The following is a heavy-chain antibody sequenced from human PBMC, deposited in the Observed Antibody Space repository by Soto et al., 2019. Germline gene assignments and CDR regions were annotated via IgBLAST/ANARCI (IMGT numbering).Heavy chain of an antibody. CDR2: FDPEDGET. CDR1: GYTLTELS. Sequence: ASVKVSCTVSGYTLTELSMHWVRQAPGKGLEWMGGFDPEDGETIYAQKFQGRVTMTEDTSTDTAYMELSSLRSEDTAVYYCARAVLYGEDSYYFDYWGQGTLVTVSS. D-gene: IGHD2-8*01. CDR3: ARAVLYGEDSYYFDY. J-gene: IGHJ4*02. V-gene: IGHV1-24*01.